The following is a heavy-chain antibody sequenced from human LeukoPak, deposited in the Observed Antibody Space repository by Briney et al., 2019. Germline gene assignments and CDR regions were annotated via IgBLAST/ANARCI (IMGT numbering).Heavy chain of an antibody. CDR3: ARDRVPFYSSTFKDYYLQYGLDV. J-gene: IGHJ6*02. CDR1: GYTFTGHY. Sequence: GASMKVSCKASGYTFTGHYIHWVRQAPGQGLEWMGWINPNSGGTSYAQKFQGRVSVTRDTSISTAYMEVSRLRSDDTALYYCARDRVPFYSSTFKDYYLQYGLDVWGQGTTVTVSS. V-gene: IGHV1-2*02. CDR2: INPNSGGT. D-gene: IGHD6-13*01.